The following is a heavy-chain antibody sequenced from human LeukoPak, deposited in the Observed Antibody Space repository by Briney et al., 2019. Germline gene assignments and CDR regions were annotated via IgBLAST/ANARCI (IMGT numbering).Heavy chain of an antibody. CDR1: GFTFSSYG. CDR2: IRYDGSNK. CDR3: AKDRGGEGYYYFDY. V-gene: IGHV3-30*02. J-gene: IGHJ4*02. Sequence: GGSLRLSCAASGFTFSSYGMHWVRQAPGKGLEWVACIRYDGSNKYYADSVKGRFTISRDNSKNTLYLQMNSLRAENTAVYYCAKDRGGEGYYYFDYWGQGTLVTVSS. D-gene: IGHD3-10*01.